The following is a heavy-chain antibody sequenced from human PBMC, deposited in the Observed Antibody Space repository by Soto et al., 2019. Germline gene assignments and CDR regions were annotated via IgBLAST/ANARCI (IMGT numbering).Heavy chain of an antibody. Sequence: PWGSLRLSCAASGFTFSSYGMHWVRQAPGKGLEWVAVIWYDGSNKYYADSVKGRFTISRVNSKNTLYLQMNSLRAEDTAVYYCARVPYIAVAGTGTPGGVDYWGQGTLVTVSS. J-gene: IGHJ4*02. V-gene: IGHV3-33*01. CDR3: ARVPYIAVAGTGTPGGVDY. CDR2: IWYDGSNK. D-gene: IGHD6-19*01. CDR1: GFTFSSYG.